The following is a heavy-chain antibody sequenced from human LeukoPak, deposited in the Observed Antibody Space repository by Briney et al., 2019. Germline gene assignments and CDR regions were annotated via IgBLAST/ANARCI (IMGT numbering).Heavy chain of an antibody. CDR2: SSSSSSYI. Sequence: GGSLRLSCAASGFTFSSYSMNLVRQAPGKGLEWVSSSSSSSSYIYYADSVKGRFTISRDDAKNSLYLQMNSLRAEDTAVYYCARDLPKYCSGGSCYSGFDYWGQGTLVTVSS. J-gene: IGHJ4*02. CDR3: ARDLPKYCSGGSCYSGFDY. D-gene: IGHD2-15*01. CDR1: GFTFSSYS. V-gene: IGHV3-21*01.